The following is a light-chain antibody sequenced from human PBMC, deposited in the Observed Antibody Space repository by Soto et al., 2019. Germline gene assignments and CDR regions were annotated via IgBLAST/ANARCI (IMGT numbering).Light chain of an antibody. Sequence: EIVMTQSPATLSVSPGERATLSCRASQSISSKLAWYQQKPGRAPRLLIYDASTRATGIPVRFSGSGSGTEFTLTVSSLQSEDFAVYYCQQYNNWPPRTFGQGTKVEIK. CDR3: QQYNNWPPRT. CDR1: QSISSK. CDR2: DAS. V-gene: IGKV3-15*01. J-gene: IGKJ1*01.